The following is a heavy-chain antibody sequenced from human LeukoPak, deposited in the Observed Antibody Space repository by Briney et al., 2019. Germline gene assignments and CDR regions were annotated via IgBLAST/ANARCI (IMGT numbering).Heavy chain of an antibody. CDR2: IYYSGST. J-gene: IGHJ4*02. CDR1: GGSISSYY. V-gene: IGHV4-59*01. Sequence: SETLSLTCTVSGGSISSYYWSWIRQPPGKGLEWIGYIYYSGSTNYNPPLKSRVTISVDTSKNQFSLKLSSVTAADTAVYYCARVPIRVRSGYDLGAIDYWGQGTLVTVSS. CDR3: ARVPIRVRSGYDLGAIDY. D-gene: IGHD5-12*01.